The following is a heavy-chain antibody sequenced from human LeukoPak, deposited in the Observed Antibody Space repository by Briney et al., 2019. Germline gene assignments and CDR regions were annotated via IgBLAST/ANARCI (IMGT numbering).Heavy chain of an antibody. CDR1: GYSISSGYY. CDR2: IYHSGST. D-gene: IGHD3-10*01. CDR3: ARVLRFGESGCYFDY. Sequence: PSETLSLTCTVSGYSISSGYYWGWIRQPPGKGLEWIGSIYHSGSTYYNPSLKSRVTISVDTSKNQFSLKLSSVTAADTAVYYCARVLRFGESGCYFDYWGQGTLVTVSS. J-gene: IGHJ4*02. V-gene: IGHV4-38-2*02.